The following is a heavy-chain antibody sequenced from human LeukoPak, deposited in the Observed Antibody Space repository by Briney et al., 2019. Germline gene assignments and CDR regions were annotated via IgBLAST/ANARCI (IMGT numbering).Heavy chain of an antibody. V-gene: IGHV4-30-2*01. Sequence: SETLSLTCAVSGGSISSGGYSWSWIRQPPGKGLEWIGYIYHSGSTYYNPSLKSRVTISVDRSKNQFSLKLSSVTAADTAVYYCARGFYDSRGYSNPFGHWGQGTLVTVSS. J-gene: IGHJ4*02. D-gene: IGHD3-22*01. CDR3: ARGFYDSRGYSNPFGH. CDR1: GGSISSGGYS. CDR2: IYHSGST.